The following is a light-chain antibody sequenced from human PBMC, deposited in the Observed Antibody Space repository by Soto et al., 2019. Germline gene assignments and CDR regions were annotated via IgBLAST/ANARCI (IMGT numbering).Light chain of an antibody. J-gene: IGLJ3*02. CDR1: SSDVESDNV. Sequence: QSVLTQPASVSGSPGQSITISCTGASSDVESDNVVSWYQQHPGKAPKLMIHEVTKRPSGISNRFSGSKSGNTASLTISGLQAEDEADYYCCSYAGSVTWVFGGGTKLTVL. V-gene: IGLV2-23*02. CDR2: EVT. CDR3: CSYAGSVTWV.